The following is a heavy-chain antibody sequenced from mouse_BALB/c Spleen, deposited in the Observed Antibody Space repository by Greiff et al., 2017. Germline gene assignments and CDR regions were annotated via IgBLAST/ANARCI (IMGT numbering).Heavy chain of an antibody. J-gene: IGHJ3*01. CDR2: ILPGSGST. CDR3: ARDSLRGVGWFAY. D-gene: IGHD1-1*01. V-gene: IGHV1-9*01. CDR1: GYTFSSYW. Sequence: QVQLQQSGAELMKPGASVKISCKATGYTFSSYWIEWVKQRPGHGLEWIGEILPGSGSTNYNEKFKGKATFTADTSSNTAYMQLSSLTSEDSAVYYCARDSLRGVGWFAYWGQGTLVTVSA.